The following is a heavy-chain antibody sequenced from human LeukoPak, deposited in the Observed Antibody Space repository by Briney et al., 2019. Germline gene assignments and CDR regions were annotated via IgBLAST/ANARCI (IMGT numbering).Heavy chain of an antibody. CDR2: ISSSSTYT. CDR3: ARPRSPPTTYYSDSTAYVDALDI. CDR1: GFTFSDYY. J-gene: IGHJ3*02. D-gene: IGHD3-22*01. V-gene: IGHV3-11*03. Sequence: GGSLRLSCAASGFTFSDYYMSWIRQAPGKGLEWVSYISSSSTYTNYADSVKGRFTISRDNAKNSLILQMNSLRAEDTAVYYCARPRSPPTTYYSDSTAYVDALDIWGQGTMVTVSS.